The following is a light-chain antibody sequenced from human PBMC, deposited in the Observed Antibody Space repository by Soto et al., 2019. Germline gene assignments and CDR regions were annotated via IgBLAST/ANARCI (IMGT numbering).Light chain of an antibody. J-gene: IGLJ1*01. CDR1: NIGSTS. CDR2: DDN. CDR3: QVWNISTDHYV. V-gene: IGLV3-21*02. Sequence: SYELAQPPSVSVAPGQTARITCGGNNIGSTSVHWYKQSPGQAPVLVVYDDNDRPSGIPERFSGFNSENTATLTITRVEAGDKADYYCQVWNISTDHYVFGTGTKVTVL.